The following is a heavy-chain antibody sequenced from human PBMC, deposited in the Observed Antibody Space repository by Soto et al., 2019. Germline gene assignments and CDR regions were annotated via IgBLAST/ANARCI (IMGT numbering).Heavy chain of an antibody. J-gene: IGHJ3*02. CDR1: GGSINSYY. CDR3: ARCLWVGDSCDVFDM. V-gene: IGHV4-59*01. CDR2: IYHTGST. D-gene: IGHD3-10*01. Sequence: QVQLQESGPGLVKPSETLSRTCIVSGGSINSYYWSWIRQPPGEGLELIGYIYHTGSTNYNPSLKGRVTISVDMSKNQCSLELTSVTAADTAVYYCARCLWVGDSCDVFDMWGQGTMVTASS.